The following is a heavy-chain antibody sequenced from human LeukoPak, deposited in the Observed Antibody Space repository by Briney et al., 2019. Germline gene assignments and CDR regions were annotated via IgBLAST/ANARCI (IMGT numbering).Heavy chain of an antibody. CDR3: ARDPRGYDILTGYYDYYYYYGMDV. V-gene: IGHV3-48*04. D-gene: IGHD3-9*01. CDR2: ISSSGSTI. CDR1: GFTFSSYW. Sequence: GGSLRLSCAASGFTFSSYWMHWVRQAPGKGLEWVSYISSSGSTIYYADSVKGRFTISRDNAKNSLYLQMNSLRAEDTAVYYCARDPRGYDILTGYYDYYYYYGMDVWGKGTTVTVSS. J-gene: IGHJ6*04.